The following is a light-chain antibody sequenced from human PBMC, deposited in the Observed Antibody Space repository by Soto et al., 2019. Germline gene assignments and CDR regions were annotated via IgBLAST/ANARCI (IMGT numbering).Light chain of an antibody. CDR3: QSYDSSLCGWV. J-gene: IGLJ3*02. CDR2: GNG. Sequence: QSVLTQPPSVSGAPGQRVTISCTGSSSNIGAGYNVHWYQQLPGTAPKLLIYGNGNRPSGVPDRFSGSKSGTSASLAITGLQAEDEADYYCQSYDSSLCGWVFGGGTKVTVL. CDR1: SSNIGAGYN. V-gene: IGLV1-40*01.